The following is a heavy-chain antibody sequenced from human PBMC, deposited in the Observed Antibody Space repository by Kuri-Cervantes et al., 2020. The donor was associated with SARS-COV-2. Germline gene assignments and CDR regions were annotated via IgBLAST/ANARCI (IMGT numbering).Heavy chain of an antibody. D-gene: IGHD3-3*01. J-gene: IGHJ4*02. CDR3: ARGYFSNAEWFSDSDY. CDR1: GGSFSGYY. Sequence: SETLSLTCAVYGGSFSGYYWSWIRQPPGKGLEWIGEINHSGSTNYNPSLKSRVTISVDTSKNQFSLKLSSVTAADTAVYYCARGYFSNAEWFSDSDYWGQGTLVTVSS. V-gene: IGHV4-34*01. CDR2: INHSGST.